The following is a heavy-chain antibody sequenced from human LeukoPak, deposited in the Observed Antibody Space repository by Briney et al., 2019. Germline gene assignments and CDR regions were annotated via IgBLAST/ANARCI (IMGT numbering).Heavy chain of an antibody. D-gene: IGHD1-26*01. CDR1: NGAVKNYY. Sequence: PSETLSLTCSVSNGAVKNYYWTWIRQPPGQGLEWIGNFLYSGTTTYRASLDSRLIISVDNSKNTGSLRLFSVTAADTAVYYCATLVYSGSRYHFDTWGQGTLVTVSS. CDR3: ATLVYSGSRYHFDT. CDR2: FLYSGTT. J-gene: IGHJ4*02. V-gene: IGHV4-59*02.